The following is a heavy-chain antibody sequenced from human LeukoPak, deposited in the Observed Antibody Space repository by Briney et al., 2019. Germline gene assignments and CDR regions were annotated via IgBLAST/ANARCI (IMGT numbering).Heavy chain of an antibody. V-gene: IGHV6-1*01. J-gene: IGHJ5*02. CDR1: GDSVSSNSAA. CDR2: TYYRSKWYN. Sequence: SQTLSLTCAISGDSVSSNSAAWNWIRQSPSRGLEWLGRTYYRSKWYNDYAVSVKSRITINPDTSKNQFSLQLNSVTPEDTAVYYCAREASICSSTSCYNWFDPWGQGTLVTVSS. D-gene: IGHD2-2*01. CDR3: AREASICSSTSCYNWFDP.